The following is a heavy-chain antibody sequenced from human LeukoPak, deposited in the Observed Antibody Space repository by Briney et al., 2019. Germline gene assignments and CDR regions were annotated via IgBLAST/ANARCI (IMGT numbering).Heavy chain of an antibody. D-gene: IGHD6-6*01. CDR2: ISYDGSNK. CDR3: ARGGVAARRGYFDY. CDR1: GFTFSSYA. J-gene: IGHJ4*02. V-gene: IGHV3-30-3*01. Sequence: GGSLRLSCAASGFTFSSYAMHWVRQAPGKGLEWVAVISYDGSNKYYADSVKGRFTISRDNAKNSLFLQMNSLRAEDTAMYYCARGGVAARRGYFDYWGQGTLVTVSS.